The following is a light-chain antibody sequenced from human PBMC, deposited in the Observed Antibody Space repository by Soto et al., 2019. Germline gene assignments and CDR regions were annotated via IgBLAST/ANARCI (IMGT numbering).Light chain of an antibody. CDR3: CSYAGSSTHVV. CDR1: SSDVGSYNL. CDR2: EGS. V-gene: IGLV2-23*01. J-gene: IGLJ2*01. Sequence: QSALTQPASVSGSPGQSITISCTGTSSDVGSYNLVSWNQQHPGKAPKLMIYEGSKRPSGVSNRFSGSKSGNTASLTISGLQAEDEADYYCCSYAGSSTHVVFGGGTKVTVL.